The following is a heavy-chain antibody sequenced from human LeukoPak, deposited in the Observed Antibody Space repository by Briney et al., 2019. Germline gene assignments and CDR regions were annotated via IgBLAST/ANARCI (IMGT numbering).Heavy chain of an antibody. Sequence: ASVKVSCKASGYTFTSYGIGWVRQAPGQGLEWMGWISAYNGNTNYAQKLQGRVTMTTDTSTSTAYMELRSLRSDDTAVYYCARDDSYSYGSVGFDYWGQGTLVTVSS. CDR1: GYTFTSYG. J-gene: IGHJ4*02. V-gene: IGHV1-18*01. D-gene: IGHD5-18*01. CDR3: ARDDSYSYGSVGFDY. CDR2: ISAYNGNT.